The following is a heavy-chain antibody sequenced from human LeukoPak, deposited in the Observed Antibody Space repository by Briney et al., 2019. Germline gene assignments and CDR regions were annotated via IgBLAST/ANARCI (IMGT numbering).Heavy chain of an antibody. CDR2: FDPEDGET. CDR3: ATVLAAAGTLDY. D-gene: IGHD6-13*01. V-gene: IGHV1-24*01. J-gene: IGHJ4*02. CDR1: GYTLTELS. Sequence: GASVKVSCKVSGYTLTELSMHWVRQAPGKGLEWMGGFDPEDGETIYAQKFQGRVTMTEDTSTDTAYMELSSLRSEDTAVYYCATVLAAAGTLDYRGQGTLVTVSS.